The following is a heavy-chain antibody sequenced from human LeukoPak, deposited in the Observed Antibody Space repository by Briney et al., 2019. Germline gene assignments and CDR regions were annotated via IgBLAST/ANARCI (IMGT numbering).Heavy chain of an antibody. CDR1: GYTFTGYY. D-gene: IGHD3-22*01. V-gene: IGHV1-2*02. Sequence: GASVKVFCEASGYTFTGYYMHWVRQAPGQGLAWMGWINPNSGGTNYAQKFQGRVTMTRDTSISTAYMELSRLRSDDTAVYYCARGKIVVVNWFDPWGQGTLVTVSS. CDR2: INPNSGGT. J-gene: IGHJ5*02. CDR3: ARGKIVVVNWFDP.